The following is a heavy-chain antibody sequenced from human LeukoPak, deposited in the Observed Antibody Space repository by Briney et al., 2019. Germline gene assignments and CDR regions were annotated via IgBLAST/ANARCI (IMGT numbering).Heavy chain of an antibody. CDR2: IYTSGST. CDR1: GGSISSGSYY. Sequence: SQTLSLTCTVSGGSISSGSYYWSWIRQPAGKGLEWIGRIYTSGSTNYNPSLKSRVTISVDTSKNQFSLKLSSVTAADTAVYYCARETAGRYSSSCSNWFDPWGQGTLVTVSS. CDR3: ARETAGRYSSSCSNWFDP. J-gene: IGHJ5*02. V-gene: IGHV4-61*02. D-gene: IGHD6-13*01.